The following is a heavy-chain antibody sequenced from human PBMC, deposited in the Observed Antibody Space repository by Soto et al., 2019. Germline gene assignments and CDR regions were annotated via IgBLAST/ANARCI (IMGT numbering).Heavy chain of an antibody. J-gene: IGHJ4*02. CDR3: ARDGYDRHFDY. CDR1: GYTFTCYF. V-gene: IGHV1-2*02. Sequence: ASVKVSCKASGYTFTCYFMHWVRQAPGQGLEWMGWINPNGGGTNYAQKFQGRVTMTRDTSISTAYMELSKLRSDDKAVYYCARDGYDRHFDYWGQGTLVTVSS. D-gene: IGHD1-1*01. CDR2: INPNGGGT.